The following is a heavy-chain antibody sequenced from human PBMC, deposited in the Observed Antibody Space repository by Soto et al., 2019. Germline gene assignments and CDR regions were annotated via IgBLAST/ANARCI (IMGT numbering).Heavy chain of an antibody. J-gene: IGHJ5*02. Sequence: QLQLQESGPGLVKPSETLSLTCTVSGGSISSSSYYWGWIRQPPGKGLEWIGSIYYSGSTYYNPSLKSRVTISVDTSKNQFSLKLSSVTAADTAVYYCARTKYSSSWYQILNWFDPWGQGTLVTVSS. CDR3: ARTKYSSSWYQILNWFDP. V-gene: IGHV4-39*01. CDR2: IYYSGST. D-gene: IGHD6-13*01. CDR1: GGSISSSSYY.